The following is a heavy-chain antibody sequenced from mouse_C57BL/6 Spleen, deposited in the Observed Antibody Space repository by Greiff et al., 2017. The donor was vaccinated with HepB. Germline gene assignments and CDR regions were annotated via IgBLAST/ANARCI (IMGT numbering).Heavy chain of an antibody. Sequence: VQLQQSGAELVKPGASVKLSCKASGYTFTEYTIHWVKQRSGQGLEWIGWFYPGSGSIKYNEKFKDKATLTADKSSSTVYMELSRLTSEDSAVYVCARHGDYDGYLGYYAMDYWGQGTSVTVSS. V-gene: IGHV1-62-2*01. CDR1: GYTFTEYT. CDR2: FYPGSGSI. D-gene: IGHD2-3*01. J-gene: IGHJ4*01. CDR3: ARHGDYDGYLGYYAMDY.